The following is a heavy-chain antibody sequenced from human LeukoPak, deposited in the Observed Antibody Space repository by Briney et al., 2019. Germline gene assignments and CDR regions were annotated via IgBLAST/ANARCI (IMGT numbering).Heavy chain of an antibody. CDR3: ARDRAALQDWVEFDP. J-gene: IGHJ5*02. Sequence: RGSLRLSCAVSGFRVSDYYMSWVRQAPGQGLEWVGLIRDSGEAFYADFVRGRFAISRDESENTLYLQMNSLRVEDTAVYFCARDRAALQDWVEFDPWGQGTPVIVSS. V-gene: IGHV3-66*03. CDR1: GFRVSDYY. D-gene: IGHD3/OR15-3a*01. CDR2: IRDSGEA.